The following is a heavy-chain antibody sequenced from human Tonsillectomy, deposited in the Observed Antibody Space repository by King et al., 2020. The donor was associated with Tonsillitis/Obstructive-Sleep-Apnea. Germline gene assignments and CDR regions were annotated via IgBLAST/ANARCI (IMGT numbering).Heavy chain of an antibody. D-gene: IGHD3-16*01. CDR2: IKSKTDGGTT. CDR1: GFTFNNAW. CDR3: TTESDYAYYYYYYMDV. Sequence: VQLVESGGGLVKPGGSLRLSCTASGFTFNNAWMSWVRQAPGKGLEWGGRIKSKTDGGTTDYAAPVKGRFTIPRDDSKNTLYLQMNSLKTEDTAVYYCTTESDYAYYYYYYMDVWGKGTTVTVSS. J-gene: IGHJ6*03. V-gene: IGHV3-15*01.